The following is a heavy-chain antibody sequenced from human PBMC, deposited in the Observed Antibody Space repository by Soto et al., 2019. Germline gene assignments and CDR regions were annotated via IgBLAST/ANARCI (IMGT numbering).Heavy chain of an antibody. D-gene: IGHD6-19*01. J-gene: IGHJ3*02. V-gene: IGHV1-18*01. CDR3: ARDIRSSGWYDAFDI. CDR2: ISAYNGNT. Sequence: ASVKVSCKASGYTFTSYGISWVRQAPGQGLEWMGWISAYNGNTNYAQKLQGRVTMTTDTSTSTAYMELRSLRSDDTAVYYCARDIRSSGWYDAFDIWGKGTMVTVSS. CDR1: GYTFTSYG.